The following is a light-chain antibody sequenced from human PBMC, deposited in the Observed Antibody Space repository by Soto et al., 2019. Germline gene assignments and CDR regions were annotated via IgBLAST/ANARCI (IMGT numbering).Light chain of an antibody. Sequence: QPASVSGSPGQSITISCTGTSSNVGGYNYVSWYQQHPGKVPKLMIYEVSNRPSGVSNRFSGSKSGNTASLTISGLQAEDEADYYCSSYTSTSTVVFGGGTKLTVL. J-gene: IGLJ2*01. CDR3: SSYTSTSTVV. V-gene: IGLV2-14*01. CDR2: EVS. CDR1: SSNVGGYNY.